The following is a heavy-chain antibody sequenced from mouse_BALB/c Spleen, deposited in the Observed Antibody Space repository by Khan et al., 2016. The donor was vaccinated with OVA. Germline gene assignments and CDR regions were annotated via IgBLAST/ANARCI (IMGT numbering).Heavy chain of an antibody. CDR1: GFSVSSYN. CDR2: IWGGGGT. D-gene: IGHD2-14*01. J-gene: IGHJ4*01. CDR3: TRAYYRYDVYYAMAE. V-gene: IGHV2-6-4*01. Sequence: VQLQESGPGLVAPSQSLSITCTVSGFSVSSYNIHWIRQAPGKGLEWLGMIWGGGGTDYNPNLKSRLNISKDNSKSQVFLKMNSLQTDDTAMYYCTRAYYRYDVYYAMAEWGQGTSVTVSS.